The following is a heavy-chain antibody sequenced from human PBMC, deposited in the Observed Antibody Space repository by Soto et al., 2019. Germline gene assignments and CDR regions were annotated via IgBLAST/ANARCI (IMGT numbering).Heavy chain of an antibody. D-gene: IGHD3-22*01. CDR2: IFSNDEK. Sequence: QVTLKESGPVLVKPTETLTLTCTVSGFSLSNARMGVSWISQPPGKALEWLAHIFSNDEKSYSTSLKSRLTISKDTSKSQVVLTMTNMDPVDTATYYCSRLRHYDSSGSGAFDIWGQGTMVTVSS. CDR3: SRLRHYDSSGSGAFDI. CDR1: GFSLSNARMG. J-gene: IGHJ3*02. V-gene: IGHV2-26*01.